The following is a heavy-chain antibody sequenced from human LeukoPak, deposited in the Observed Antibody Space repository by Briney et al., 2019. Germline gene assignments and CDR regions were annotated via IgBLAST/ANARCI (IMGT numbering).Heavy chain of an antibody. CDR2: IYYSGST. CDR1: GGSLSSYY. CDR3: ARDRGDYGDYGIYYYYGMDV. Sequence: PSETLSLTCTVSGGSLSSYYWSWIRQPPGKGVEGIGYIYYSGSTNYNPSLTSRVTISVYTSKNQFSLKLSSVTAADTAVYYWARDRGDYGDYGIYYYYGMDVWGQGTTVTVSS. D-gene: IGHD4-17*01. J-gene: IGHJ6*02. V-gene: IGHV4-59*01.